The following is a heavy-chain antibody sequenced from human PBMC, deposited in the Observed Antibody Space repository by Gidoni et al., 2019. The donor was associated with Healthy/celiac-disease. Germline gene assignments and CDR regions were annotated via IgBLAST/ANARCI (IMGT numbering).Heavy chain of an antibody. CDR3: TTELAIVGATMLDY. J-gene: IGHJ4*02. V-gene: IGHV3-15*01. D-gene: IGHD1-26*01. Sequence: EVQLVESGGGLVKPGGSLRLSCAASGFTFSNAWMSWVRQAPGKGLEWVGRIKSKTDGGTTDYAAPVNGRFTISRDDSKNTLYLQMNSLKTEDTAVYYCTTELAIVGATMLDYWGQGTLVTVSS. CDR1: GFTFSNAW. CDR2: IKSKTDGGTT.